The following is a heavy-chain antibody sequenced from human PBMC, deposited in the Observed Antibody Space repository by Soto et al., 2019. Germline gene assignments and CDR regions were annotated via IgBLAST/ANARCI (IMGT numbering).Heavy chain of an antibody. CDR2: ISSSGSTI. D-gene: IGHD7-27*01. J-gene: IGHJ4*02. V-gene: IGHV3-48*03. CDR1: GFTFSSYE. Sequence: EVQLVESGGGLVQPGGSLRLSCAASGFTFSSYEMNWVRQAPGKGLEWVSYISSSGSTIYYADSVKGRFTISRDNAKNSLSLQMNSLRAEDTAVYFCARDNRGTFDYWGQGALVTVSS. CDR3: ARDNRGTFDY.